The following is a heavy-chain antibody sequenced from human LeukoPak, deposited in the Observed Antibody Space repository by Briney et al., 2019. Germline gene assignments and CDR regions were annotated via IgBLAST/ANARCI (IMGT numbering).Heavy chain of an antibody. CDR1: GFTFSSYA. CDR2: ISGSGGST. CDR3: AGGYYPEYYYYYMDV. Sequence: GGSLRLSCAAPGFTFSSYAMSWVRQAPGKGLEWVSAISGSGGSTYYADSVKGRFTISRDNSKNTLYLQMNSLRAEDTAVYYCAGGYYPEYYYYYMDVWGKGTTVTVSS. D-gene: IGHD3-22*01. V-gene: IGHV3-23*01. J-gene: IGHJ6*03.